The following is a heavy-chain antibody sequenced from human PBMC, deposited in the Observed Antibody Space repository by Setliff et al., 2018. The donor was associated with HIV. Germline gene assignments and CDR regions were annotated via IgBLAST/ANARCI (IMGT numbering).Heavy chain of an antibody. CDR3: AREPTGDFWSGYSSRGLDY. CDR2: FNPNSGVT. J-gene: IGHJ4*02. CDR1: GFIFTDYQ. V-gene: IGHV1-2*06. Sequence: ASVKVSCKASGFIFTDYQIHWVRQAPGQGLEWLGRFNPNSGVTNSPQKFQGRVTMTRDTSINTACMGLSRLTSDDTAFYYCAREPTGDFWSGYSSRGLDYWGQGTLVTVSS. D-gene: IGHD3-3*01.